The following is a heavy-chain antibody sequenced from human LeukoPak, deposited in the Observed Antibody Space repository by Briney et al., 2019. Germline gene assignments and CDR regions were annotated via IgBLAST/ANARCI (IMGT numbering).Heavy chain of an antibody. V-gene: IGHV1-46*01. J-gene: IGHJ5*02. CDR3: ARARKSGYSSRGFDP. CDR1: GYTFTSHY. CDR2: INPSGGST. Sequence: ASVKVSCKASGYTFTSHYMHWVRQAPGQGLEWMGIINPSGGSTSYAQKFQGRVTMTRDTSTSTVYMELSSLRSEDTAVYYCARARKSGYSSRGFDPWGQGTLVTVSS. D-gene: IGHD6-13*01.